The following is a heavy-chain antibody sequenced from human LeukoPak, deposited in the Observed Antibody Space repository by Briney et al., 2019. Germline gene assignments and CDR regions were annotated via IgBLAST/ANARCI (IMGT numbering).Heavy chain of an antibody. Sequence: GGSLRLPCAASGFTFNYFWMSWVRQAPGKGLEWVANIKQDGSEKYYVDSVKGRFTISRDNAKNSLYLQMNSLRAEDTAVYYCARGDDRGSGSYSGFDYWGQGNLVTVSS. CDR2: IKQDGSEK. V-gene: IGHV3-7*01. D-gene: IGHD3-10*01. CDR3: ARGDDRGSGSYSGFDY. CDR1: GFTFNYFW. J-gene: IGHJ4*02.